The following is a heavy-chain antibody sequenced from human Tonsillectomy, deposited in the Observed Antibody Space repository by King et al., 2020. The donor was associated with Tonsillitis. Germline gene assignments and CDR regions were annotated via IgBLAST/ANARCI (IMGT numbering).Heavy chain of an antibody. CDR2: IGSSETTR. CDR1: GFTFSDYY. J-gene: IGHJ6*02. V-gene: IGHV3-11*01. D-gene: IGHD4-17*01. CDR3: ARSGGDYGDLFGNAMDV. Sequence: VQLVESWGGLVKPGGSLRLSCAASGFTFSDYYMSWVRQAPGKGLEWVSYIGSSETTRYYADSVKGRFTISRDNAKNSLYLQMISLRAEDTAVYYCARSGGDYGDLFGNAMDVWGQGTTVTVSS.